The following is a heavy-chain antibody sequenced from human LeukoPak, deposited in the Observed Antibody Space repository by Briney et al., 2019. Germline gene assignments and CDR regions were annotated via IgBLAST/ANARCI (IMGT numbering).Heavy chain of an antibody. CDR2: MNPNSGNT. D-gene: IGHD2-15*01. Sequence: ASVKVSCKASGYTFTSYDINWVRQATGQGLEWMGWMNPNSGNTGYAQKFQGRVTMTRNTSIGTAYMELSSLRSEDTAVYYCARAHDCSGGSCFPLAYWGQGTLVTVSS. CDR1: GYTFTSYD. V-gene: IGHV1-8*01. J-gene: IGHJ4*02. CDR3: ARAHDCSGGSCFPLAY.